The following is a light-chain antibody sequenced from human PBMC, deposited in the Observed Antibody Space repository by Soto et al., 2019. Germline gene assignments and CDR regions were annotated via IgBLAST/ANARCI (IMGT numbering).Light chain of an antibody. CDR3: QQRSNWPPIT. J-gene: IGKJ5*01. Sequence: ENVVTQSPATLSLSPGERATLSCRASQSVGRYLAWYQHKPGQAPRLLIYGASNRATGIPARFSGSGSGTDFTLTISSLEPEDFAVYYCQQRSNWPPITFGQGTRLEIK. CDR2: GAS. CDR1: QSVGRY. V-gene: IGKV3-11*01.